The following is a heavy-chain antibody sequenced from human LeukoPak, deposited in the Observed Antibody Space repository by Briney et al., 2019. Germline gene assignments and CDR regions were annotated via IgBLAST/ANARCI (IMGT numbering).Heavy chain of an antibody. CDR3: AKAKLRYFDWLPPPYYFDY. D-gene: IGHD3-9*01. CDR2: ISYDGSNK. V-gene: IGHV3-30*04. CDR1: GFTFSSYA. J-gene: IGHJ4*02. Sequence: PGGSLRLSCAASGFTFSSYAMHWVRQAPGKGLEWVAVISYDGSNKYYADSVKGRFTISRDNSKNTLYLQMNSLRAEDTAVYYCAKAKLRYFDWLPPPYYFDYWGQGTLVTVSS.